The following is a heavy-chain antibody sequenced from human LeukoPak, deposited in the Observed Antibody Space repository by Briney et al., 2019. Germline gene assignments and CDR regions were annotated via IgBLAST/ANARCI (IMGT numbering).Heavy chain of an antibody. CDR2: IIPILGIA. V-gene: IGHV1-69*04. CDR3: AREMGAAAGPFDY. Sequence: GSSVKVSCKASGGTFSSYAISWVRQAPGQGLEWMGRIIPILGIANYAQKFQGRVTITADKSTSTAYMELSSLRSEDTAVYYCAREMGAAAGPFDYWGQGTLVTVSS. CDR1: GGTFSSYA. J-gene: IGHJ4*02. D-gene: IGHD6-13*01.